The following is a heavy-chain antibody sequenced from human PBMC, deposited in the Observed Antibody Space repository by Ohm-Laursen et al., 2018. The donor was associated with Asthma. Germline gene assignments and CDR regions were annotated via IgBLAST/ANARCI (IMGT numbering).Heavy chain of an antibody. CDR2: ISSSSSYI. J-gene: IGHJ6*02. CDR3: AREWGGMDV. CDR1: GFTFSSYG. V-gene: IGHV3-21*04. Sequence: SLRLSCAASGFTFSSYGMHWVRQAPGKGLEWVSSISSSSSYIYYADSVKGRFTISRDNAKNSLYLQMNSLRAEDAAIYYCAREWGGMDVWGPGTTVTVSS. D-gene: IGHD3-16*01.